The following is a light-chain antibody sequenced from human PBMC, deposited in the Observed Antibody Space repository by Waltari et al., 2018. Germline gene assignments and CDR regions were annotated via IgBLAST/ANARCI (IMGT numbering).Light chain of an antibody. Sequence: RARQSVSSSLAWYQQKPGQAPRLLVYGASSRATGIPDRFSGSGSGTEFTLTISSLEPEDVAVYYCQQNSNWPLTFGGGTKVEIK. V-gene: IGKV3D-15*01. CDR2: GAS. CDR1: QSVSSS. CDR3: QQNSNWPLT. J-gene: IGKJ4*01.